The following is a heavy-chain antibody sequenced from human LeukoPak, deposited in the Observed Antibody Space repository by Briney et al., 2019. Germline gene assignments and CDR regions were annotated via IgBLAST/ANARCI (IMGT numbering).Heavy chain of an antibody. CDR2: IKQDGSEK. CDR3: ARGTIAAAGYYYFDY. D-gene: IGHD6-13*01. J-gene: IGHJ4*02. CDR1: GFTFSSYW. Sequence: PGGSLRLSCAASGFTFSSYWMSWVCQAPGKGLEWVANIKQDGSEKYYVDSVKGRFTISRDNAKNSLYLQMNSLRAEDTAVYYCARGTIAAAGYYYFDYWGQGTQVTVSS. V-gene: IGHV3-7*04.